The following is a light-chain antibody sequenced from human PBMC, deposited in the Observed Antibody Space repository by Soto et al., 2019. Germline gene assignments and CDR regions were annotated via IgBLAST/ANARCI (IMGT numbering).Light chain of an antibody. V-gene: IGLV1-51*01. J-gene: IGLJ3*02. Sequence: QSVLTQAPSASGTPGQRVTISCSGSSSNIGSEYVYWYQQVPGTAPKLLIYDNNKRPSGIPDRFSGSKSGTSATLGITGLQTGDEAGYFCGTWDSTLSAWVFGGGTKLTVL. CDR2: DNN. CDR1: SSNIGSEY. CDR3: GTWDSTLSAWV.